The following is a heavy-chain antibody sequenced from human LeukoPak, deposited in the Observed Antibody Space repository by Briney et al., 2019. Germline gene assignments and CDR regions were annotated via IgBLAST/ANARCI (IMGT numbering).Heavy chain of an antibody. D-gene: IGHD3-22*01. CDR2: ISSSSSTI. V-gene: IGHV3-48*01. Sequence: GGSLRLSCAASGFTFSSYSMNWVRQAPGKGLEWVSSISSSSSTIYYADSVKGRFTISRDNAKNSLYLQMNSLRAEDTAVYYCARDSPPEGYYDSSGSPQGYWGQGTLVTVSS. J-gene: IGHJ4*02. CDR3: ARDSPPEGYYDSSGSPQGY. CDR1: GFTFSSYS.